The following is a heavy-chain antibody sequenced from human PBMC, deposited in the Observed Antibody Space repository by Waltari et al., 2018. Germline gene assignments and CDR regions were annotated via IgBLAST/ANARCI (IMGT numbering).Heavy chain of an antibody. J-gene: IGHJ4*02. V-gene: IGHV4-39*01. CDR3: ARQGRSGWPDFDY. CDR1: GASISSSSSY. Sequence: LQLQDSAPGLVKPSATLSLPSTVSGASISSSSSYWGWIRQPPGKGLEWIGSLNYSGSTYYNPSLRSRVTISVDTSKNQFSLKLGSVTAADTAVYYCARQGRSGWPDFDYWGQGTLVTVSS. D-gene: IGHD6-19*01. CDR2: LNYSGST.